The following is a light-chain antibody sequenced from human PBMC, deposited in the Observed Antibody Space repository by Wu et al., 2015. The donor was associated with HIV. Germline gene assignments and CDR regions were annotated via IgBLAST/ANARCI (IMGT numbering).Light chain of an antibody. Sequence: IVMTQSPATLSVSPGERVTLSCRASQSVSGQLAWFQQKPGQAPRLLMYGSSTRVTGVPARFSGGGSGTEFTLTISSLQPEDFATYYCQQSYILPWTFGQGTRVEIK. CDR1: QSVSGQ. V-gene: IGKV3-15*01. CDR3: QQSYILPWT. J-gene: IGKJ1*01. CDR2: GSS.